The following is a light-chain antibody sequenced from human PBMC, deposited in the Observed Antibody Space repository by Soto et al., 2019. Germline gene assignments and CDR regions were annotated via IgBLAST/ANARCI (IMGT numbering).Light chain of an antibody. CDR1: QDISNF. CDR3: QQYENLPIT. CDR2: DAS. Sequence: DIQMTQSPSSLSASVGDRVTITCQASQDISNFLTWYQQKPGTAPKLLIYDASNLEAGVPSRFSGSGSGTDFIFIINSLQPEDIATYYCQQYENLPITFGPGTKVDVK. V-gene: IGKV1-33*01. J-gene: IGKJ3*01.